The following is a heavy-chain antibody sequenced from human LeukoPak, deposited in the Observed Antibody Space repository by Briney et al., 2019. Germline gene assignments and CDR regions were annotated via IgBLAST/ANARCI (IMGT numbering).Heavy chain of an antibody. D-gene: IGHD1-26*01. CDR3: ARDYFGSPSALDY. CDR1: GFMFTSYW. Sequence: GSLRLSRAASGFMFTSYWMSWVRQAPGKGLEWVANINQDGSAKYYVDSVKGRFTISRDNAKNTLYLQMNSLRVEDTALYYCARDYFGSPSALDYWGQGTLVTVSS. V-gene: IGHV3-7*03. J-gene: IGHJ4*02. CDR2: INQDGSAK.